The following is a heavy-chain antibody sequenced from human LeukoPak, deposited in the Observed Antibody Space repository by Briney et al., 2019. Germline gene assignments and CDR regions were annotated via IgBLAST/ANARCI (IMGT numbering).Heavy chain of an antibody. J-gene: IGHJ4*02. CDR3: ARISSGDIDY. D-gene: IGHD6-6*01. CDR2: INHSGST. Sequence: PSETLSLTCAVYGGSFSGYYWSWIRQPPGKGLEWIGEINHSGSTNYNPSLKSRVTISVDTSKNQFSLKLSSVTAADTAVYYCARISSGDIDYWGQGTPVTVSS. V-gene: IGHV4-34*01. CDR1: GGSFSGYY.